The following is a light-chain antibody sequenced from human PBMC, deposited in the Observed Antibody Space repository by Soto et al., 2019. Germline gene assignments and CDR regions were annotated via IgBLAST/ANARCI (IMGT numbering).Light chain of an antibody. CDR3: AAWDDILSGPV. J-gene: IGLJ2*01. V-gene: IGLV1-47*02. Sequence: QSVLTQPPSASGTPGQRVTISCSGSSSNIGSNYVYWYQQLPGMAPKLLIYNNNQRPSGVPDRVSGSKSGTSASLAISGLRSEDEADYYCAAWDDILSGPVFGGGTQLTVL. CDR2: NNN. CDR1: SSNIGSNY.